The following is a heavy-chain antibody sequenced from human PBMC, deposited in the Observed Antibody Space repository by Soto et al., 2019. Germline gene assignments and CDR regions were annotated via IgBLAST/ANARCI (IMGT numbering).Heavy chain of an antibody. CDR1: GLTISSYA. CDR3: AKASVAIPTNSFDP. CDR2: ISGSGGST. V-gene: IGHV3-23*01. D-gene: IGHD2-21*01. J-gene: IGHJ5*02. Sequence: GGSNSHSCAASGLTISSYAMSWIRQDPGKGLEWVSAISGSGGSTYYADSVKGRFTISRDNSKNTLYLQMNSLRAEDTAVYYCAKASVAIPTNSFDPWGQGTLVTAPQ.